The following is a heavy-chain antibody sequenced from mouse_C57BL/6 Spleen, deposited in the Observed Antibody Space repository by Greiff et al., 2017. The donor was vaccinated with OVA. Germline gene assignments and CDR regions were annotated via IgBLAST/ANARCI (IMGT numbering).Heavy chain of an antibody. CDR3: ARRVGSIYYAMDY. D-gene: IGHD1-1*01. V-gene: IGHV1-81*01. J-gene: IGHJ4*01. Sequence: QVQLKESGAELARPGASVKLSCKASGYTFTSYGISWVKQRTGQGLEWIGEIYPRSGNTYYNEKFKGKATLTADKSSSTAYMELRSLTSEDSAVYFCARRVGSIYYAMDYWGQGTSVTVSS. CDR2: IYPRSGNT. CDR1: GYTFTSYG.